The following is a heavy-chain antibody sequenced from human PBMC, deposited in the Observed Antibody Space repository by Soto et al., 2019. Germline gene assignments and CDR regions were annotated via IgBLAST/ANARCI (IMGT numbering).Heavy chain of an antibody. Sequence: ASVKVSCKASGYTFTSYYMHWVRQAPGQGLEWMGIINPSGGSTSYAQKFQGRVTMTRDTSTSTVYMELSSLRSEDTAVYYCARDQSKKAYHTGEFDYWGQGTLVNVSS. CDR1: GYTFTSYY. CDR2: INPSGGST. J-gene: IGHJ4*02. D-gene: IGHD3-16*01. V-gene: IGHV1-46*03. CDR3: ARDQSKKAYHTGEFDY.